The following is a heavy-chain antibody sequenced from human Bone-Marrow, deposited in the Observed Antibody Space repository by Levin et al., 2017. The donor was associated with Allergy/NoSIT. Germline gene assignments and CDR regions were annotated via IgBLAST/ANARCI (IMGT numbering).Heavy chain of an antibody. CDR1: GGSFSGYY. Sequence: PSETLSLTCAVYGGSFSGYYWSWIRQPPGKGLEWLGEINHSGSTNYNPSLKSRVTISVDTSKNQFSLKLSSVTAADTAVYYCARGRVRGGYDTYGKYDYGMDVWGQGTTVTVSS. CDR3: ARGRVRGGYDTYGKYDYGMDV. J-gene: IGHJ6*02. CDR2: INHSGST. V-gene: IGHV4-34*01. D-gene: IGHD5-12*01.